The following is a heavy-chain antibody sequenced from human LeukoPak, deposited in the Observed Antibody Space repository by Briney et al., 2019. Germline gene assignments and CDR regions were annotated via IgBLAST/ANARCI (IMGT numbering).Heavy chain of an antibody. J-gene: IGHJ4*02. CDR1: GYTFTSYG. Sequence: ASVTVSCKASGYTFTSYGISWVRQAPGQGLEGMGWISAYNGNTNYAQKLQGRVTMTTDTSTSTAYMELRSLRSDDTAVYYCARYRGQQWPVDYWGQGTLVTVSS. V-gene: IGHV1-18*01. CDR3: ARYRGQQWPVDY. CDR2: ISAYNGNT. D-gene: IGHD6-19*01.